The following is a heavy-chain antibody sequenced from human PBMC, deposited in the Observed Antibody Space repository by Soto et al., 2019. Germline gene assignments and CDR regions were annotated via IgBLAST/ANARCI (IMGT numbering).Heavy chain of an antibody. CDR2: IIPIFGTA. D-gene: IGHD3-22*01. CDR3: GSRRLLDYYYYGMDV. Sequence: SVKVSCKASGGTFSSYAISWVRQAPGQGLEWMGGIIPIFGTANYAQKFQGRVTITADESTSTAYMELSSLRSEDTAVYYCGSRRLLDYYYYGMDVWGQGTTLTVSS. V-gene: IGHV1-69*13. J-gene: IGHJ6*02. CDR1: GGTFSSYA.